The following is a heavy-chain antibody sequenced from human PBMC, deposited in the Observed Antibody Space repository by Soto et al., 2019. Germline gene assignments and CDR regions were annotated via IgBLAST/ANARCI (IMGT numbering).Heavy chain of an antibody. D-gene: IGHD3-22*01. CDR2: ISSSGSII. J-gene: IGHJ6*02. Sequence: PGGSLRLSCAASGFTFSDYYMSWIRQAPGKGLEWVSDISSSGSIIYYADSVKGRFTISRDNAKNSLYLQVNSLRAEDTAVYYCARVNGYYYYGMDVWGQGTTVTVS. CDR3: ARVNGYYYYGMDV. CDR1: GFTFSDYY. V-gene: IGHV3-11*01.